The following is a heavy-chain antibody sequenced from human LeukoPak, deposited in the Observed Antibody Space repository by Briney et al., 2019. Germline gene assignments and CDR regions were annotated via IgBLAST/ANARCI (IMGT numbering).Heavy chain of an antibody. Sequence: PSETLSLTCTVSGGSITDHFWGWIPHTPGMGLEWIGHIYGSPTYNPSPKSPVTISDDTSENQIFLQMTSVTAADTAIYYCARRFRTSASGILHHDAYDIWGPGTEVIVSS. CDR3: ARRFRTSASGILHHDAYDI. J-gene: IGHJ3*02. CDR1: GGSITDHF. D-gene: IGHD3-10*01. CDR2: IYGSP. V-gene: IGHV4-4*09.